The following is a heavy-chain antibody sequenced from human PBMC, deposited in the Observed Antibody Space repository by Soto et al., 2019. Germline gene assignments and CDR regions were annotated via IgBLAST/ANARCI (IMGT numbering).Heavy chain of an antibody. D-gene: IGHD3-22*01. CDR2: ISAYNGNT. V-gene: IGHV1-18*01. Sequence: QVQLVQCGAEVKKPRASVRVSCKASGYTFTSYGISWVRQPPGQWLEWFGWISAYNGNTNYAQKLQGRVTMTTDTSTSTAYIELRSLRSDDTAVYYCARYTTDYYDSSGYSGEYWGQGTLVTVSS. CDR1: GYTFTSYG. CDR3: ARYTTDYYDSSGYSGEY. J-gene: IGHJ4*02.